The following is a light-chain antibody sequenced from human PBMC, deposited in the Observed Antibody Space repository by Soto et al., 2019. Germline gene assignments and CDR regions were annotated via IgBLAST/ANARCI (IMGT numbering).Light chain of an antibody. CDR1: QGISSA. J-gene: IGKJ5*01. CDR2: DAS. V-gene: IGKV1-13*02. Sequence: AIHLTQSPSSLSASVGDRVTITCRASQGISSALAWYQQKPGKAPKLLIYDASTLESGVPSRFSGSGSETEFTLTISRLQPDDFATYFCHSRAFGQGTRLEIK. CDR3: HSRA.